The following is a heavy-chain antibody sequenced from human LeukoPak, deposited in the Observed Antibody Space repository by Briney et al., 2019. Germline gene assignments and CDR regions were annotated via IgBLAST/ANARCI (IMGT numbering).Heavy chain of an antibody. V-gene: IGHV4-39*06. CDR3: ARGNPYYDILTGYYMGYFAL. Sequence: SETLSLTCTVSGGSISSSSYYWGWIRQPPGEGLEWIGSFYYSGSTYYNRSRKSRVTISVDTSKNEFALKLSSGTAADTAGYYSARGNPYYDILTGYYMGYFALWGRGTLVTVSS. CDR1: GGSISSSSYY. J-gene: IGHJ2*01. D-gene: IGHD3-9*01. CDR2: FYYSGST.